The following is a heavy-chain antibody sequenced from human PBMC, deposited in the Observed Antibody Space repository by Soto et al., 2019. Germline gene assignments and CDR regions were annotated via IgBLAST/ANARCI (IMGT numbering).Heavy chain of an antibody. Sequence: SETLSLTCTVSGGSISSYYWSWIRQPAGKGLEWIGRIYTSGSTNYNPSLKSQVTMSVDTSKNQFSLKLSSVTAADTAVYYCAREGGYCSGGSCRGIVYWGQGTLVTVSS. CDR2: IYTSGST. J-gene: IGHJ4*02. CDR1: GGSISSYY. CDR3: AREGGYCSGGSCRGIVY. D-gene: IGHD2-15*01. V-gene: IGHV4-4*07.